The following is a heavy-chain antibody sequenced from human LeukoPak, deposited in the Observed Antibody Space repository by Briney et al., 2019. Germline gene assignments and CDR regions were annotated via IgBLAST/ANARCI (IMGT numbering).Heavy chain of an antibody. CDR3: AKDAGTKYYYGSGSYYNTLDY. J-gene: IGHJ4*02. CDR1: GFTFSSYW. V-gene: IGHV3-74*01. Sequence: PPGGSLRLSCAASGFTFSSYWMHWVRQAPGKGLVWVSRINSDGSSTSYADSVKGRFTISRDNAKNSLYLQMNSLRAEDTALYYCAKDAGTKYYYGSGSYYNTLDYWGQGTLVTVSS. CDR2: INSDGSST. D-gene: IGHD3-10*01.